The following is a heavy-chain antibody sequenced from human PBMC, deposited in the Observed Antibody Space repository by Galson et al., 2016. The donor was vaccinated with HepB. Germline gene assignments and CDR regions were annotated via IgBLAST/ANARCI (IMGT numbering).Heavy chain of an antibody. D-gene: IGHD3-10*01. Sequence: SLRLSCAASDFTFSGYGMSWVRQAPGKGLEWVSGIGDSGDTTHYADSVKGRFTISRDNSKNTLYLQMNSLRDEDTAVYYCSRAKGSYGSGSYYDYWGQGTLVTVSS. CDR1: DFTFSGYG. CDR2: IGDSGDTT. V-gene: IGHV3-23*01. CDR3: SRAKGSYGSGSYYDY. J-gene: IGHJ4*02.